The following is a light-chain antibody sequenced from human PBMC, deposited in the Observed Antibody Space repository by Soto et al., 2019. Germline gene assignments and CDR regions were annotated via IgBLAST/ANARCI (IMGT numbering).Light chain of an antibody. CDR1: SSDVGGYNC. CDR3: AAWDDNLNAYV. J-gene: IGLJ1*01. CDR2: DVT. V-gene: IGLV2-11*01. Sequence: QSVLTQPRSVSGSPGQSVTISCTGTSSDVGGYNCVSWYQQHPGKAPKLMIYDVTKRPSGVPDRFSGSKSGDTASLTISGLQADDEADYYCAAWDDNLNAYVFGSGTKLTVL.